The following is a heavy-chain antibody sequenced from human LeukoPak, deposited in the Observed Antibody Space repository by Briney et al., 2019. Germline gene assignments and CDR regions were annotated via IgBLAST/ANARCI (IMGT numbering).Heavy chain of an antibody. Sequence: PSETLSLTCTVSGYSIRSGYYWGWIRQPPGKGLEWIGSIYHSGSTYYNPSLKSRVTISVDTSKNQFSLKLSSVTAADTAVYYCARVARRDWEKYYYCMDVWGKGTTVTVSS. CDR2: IYHSGST. J-gene: IGHJ6*03. D-gene: IGHD1-26*01. V-gene: IGHV4-38-2*02. CDR1: GYSIRSGYY. CDR3: ARVARRDWEKYYYCMDV.